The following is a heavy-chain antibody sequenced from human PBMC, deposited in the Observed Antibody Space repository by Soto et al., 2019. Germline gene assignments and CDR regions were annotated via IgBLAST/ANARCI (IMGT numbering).Heavy chain of an antibody. CDR2: INPNSGGT. CDR1: GGTFSSYA. Sequence: ASVKVSCKASGGTFSSYAISWVRQAPGQGLEWMGWINPNSGGTNHAQKFQGWVTMTRDTSISTAYLQGSSLKASDTAMYYCARPLPIQLERQDYGMDVWGQGTTVTVSS. CDR3: ARPLPIQLERQDYGMDV. D-gene: IGHD1-1*01. J-gene: IGHJ6*02. V-gene: IGHV1-2*04.